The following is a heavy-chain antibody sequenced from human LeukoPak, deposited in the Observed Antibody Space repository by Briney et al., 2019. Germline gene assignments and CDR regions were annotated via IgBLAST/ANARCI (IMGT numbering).Heavy chain of an antibody. CDR3: AKEGTYTYGASDFDY. CDR1: GGSISSYY. D-gene: IGHD4/OR15-4a*01. J-gene: IGHJ4*02. CDR2: IHHSGSS. Sequence: SETLSVTCTVSGGSISSYYWSWIRQPPGKGLEWIGYIHHSGSSNYNPSLKSRVTISVDTSKNQFTLKLSSVTAADTAVYYCAKEGTYTYGASDFDYWGQGTLVTVSS. V-gene: IGHV4-59*12.